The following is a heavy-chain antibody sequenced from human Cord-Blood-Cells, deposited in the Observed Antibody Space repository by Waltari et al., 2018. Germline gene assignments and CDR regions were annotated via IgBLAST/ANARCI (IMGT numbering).Heavy chain of an antibody. CDR3: ARETYYDFWSGYYFDY. CDR1: GGSVSSGSYY. V-gene: IGHV4-61*01. CDR2: IYYSGST. Sequence: QVQLQESGPGLVKPSETLSLTCTVSGGSVSSGSYYWSWIRQPPGKGLKWIGYIYYSGSTNYNPSLKSRVTISVDTSKNQFSLKLSSVTAADTAVYYCARETYYDFWSGYYFDYWGQGTLVTVSS. J-gene: IGHJ4*02. D-gene: IGHD3-3*01.